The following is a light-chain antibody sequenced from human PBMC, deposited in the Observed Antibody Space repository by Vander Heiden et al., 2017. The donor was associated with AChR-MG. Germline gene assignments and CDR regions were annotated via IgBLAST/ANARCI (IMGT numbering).Light chain of an antibody. J-gene: IGKJ1*01. CDR1: QSLLHSNGYNC. CDR2: LGS. Sequence: DIVMTQSPLSLPVTPGAPASISCRSSQSLLHSNGYNCLGWYLQKPGQSPQLLIYLGSNRASGVPDRFSGSGSGTDFTLKISRVEAEDVGVYYCMQALHNLWTFGQGTKVEIK. CDR3: MQALHNLWT. V-gene: IGKV2-28*01.